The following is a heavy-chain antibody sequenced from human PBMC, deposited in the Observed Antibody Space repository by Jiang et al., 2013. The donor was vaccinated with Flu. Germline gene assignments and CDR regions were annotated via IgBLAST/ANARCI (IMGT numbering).Heavy chain of an antibody. V-gene: IGHV4-61*02. CDR1: GDSISSGSYY. Sequence: KPSQTLSLTCTVSGDSISSGSYYWSWIRQPAGKGLEWIGRIYTSGSTNYNPSLKSRVTISLDTSKNQFSLKLSSVTAADTAVYYCAKYIAAAGSFDYWGQGTLVTVSS. CDR2: IYTSGST. J-gene: IGHJ4*02. D-gene: IGHD6-13*01. CDR3: AKYIAAAGSFDY.